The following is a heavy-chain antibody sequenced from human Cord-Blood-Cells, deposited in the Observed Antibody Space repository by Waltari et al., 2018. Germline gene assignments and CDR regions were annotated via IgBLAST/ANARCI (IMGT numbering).Heavy chain of an antibody. CDR1: GGSFSGYY. CDR3: ARGPDLWFGELYFDY. J-gene: IGHJ4*02. V-gene: IGHV4-34*01. CDR2: IHHSGSA. Sequence: QVQLQQWGAGLLKPSETLSLTCAVYGGSFSGYYWSWIRQPPGKGLEWIGEIHHSGSANANQPLKSRLTISVDTSKNQFSLKLSSVTAADTAVYYCARGPDLWFGELYFDYWGQGTLVTVSS. D-gene: IGHD3-10*01.